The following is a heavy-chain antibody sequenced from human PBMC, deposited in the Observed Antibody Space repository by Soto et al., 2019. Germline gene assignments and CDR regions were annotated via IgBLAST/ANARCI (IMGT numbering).Heavy chain of an antibody. D-gene: IGHD3-10*01. CDR3: ATLWFGESPY. J-gene: IGHJ4*02. CDR2: MYYSGNA. CDR1: GASISSYY. V-gene: IGHV4-59*08. Sequence: LSLPCTVSGASISSYYWSWIRQSPGKGLEWIGYMYYSGNANYNPSLRSRITISVDTSKNQFSLKLSSVTAADTAVYYCATLWFGESPYWGQGTLVTVSS.